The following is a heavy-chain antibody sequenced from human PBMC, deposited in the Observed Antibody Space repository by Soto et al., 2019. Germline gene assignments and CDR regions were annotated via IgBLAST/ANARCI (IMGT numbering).Heavy chain of an antibody. V-gene: IGHV3-15*01. CDR2: IKSKTDGGTT. D-gene: IGHD1-26*01. CDR3: TTDDKAINIVGATPDAFDI. CDR1: GFTFSNAW. Sequence: GGSLRLSCAASGFTFSNAWMSWVRQAPGKGLEWVGRIKSKTDGGTTDYAAPVKDRFTISRDDSKNTLYLQMNSLKTEDTAVYYCTTDDKAINIVGATPDAFDIWGQGTMVTVSS. J-gene: IGHJ3*02.